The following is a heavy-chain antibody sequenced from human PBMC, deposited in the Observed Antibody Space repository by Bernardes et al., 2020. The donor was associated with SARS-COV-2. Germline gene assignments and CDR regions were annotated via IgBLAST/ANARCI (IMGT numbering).Heavy chain of an antibody. J-gene: IGHJ3*02. CDR2: FHTRGST. Sequence: SETLPLTCTVSGDSLSSVEYYCSWIRQPAGKGLEYIGRFHTRGSTKYNPSHESRVTISLDTSKNQFSLKLTSVTAADTAVYFCALTTVVPWAFDIWGQGTMVTVSS. D-gene: IGHD4-17*01. CDR3: ALTTVVPWAFDI. CDR1: GDSLSSVEYY. V-gene: IGHV4-61*02.